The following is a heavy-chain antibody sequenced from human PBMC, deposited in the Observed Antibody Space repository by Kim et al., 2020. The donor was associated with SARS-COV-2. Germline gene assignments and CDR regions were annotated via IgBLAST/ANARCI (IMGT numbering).Heavy chain of an antibody. CDR3: ARALELRGAAPDY. Sequence: SETLSLTCAVYGGSFSGYYWSWIRQPPGKGLEWIGEINHSGSTNYNPSLKSRVTISVDTSKNQFSLKLSSVTAADTAVYYCARALELRGAAPDYWGQGTLVTVSS. D-gene: IGHD1-7*01. J-gene: IGHJ4*02. V-gene: IGHV4-34*01. CDR1: GGSFSGYY. CDR2: INHSGST.